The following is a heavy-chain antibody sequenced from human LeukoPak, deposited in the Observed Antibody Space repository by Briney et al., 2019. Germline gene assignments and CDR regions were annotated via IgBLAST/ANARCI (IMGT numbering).Heavy chain of an antibody. J-gene: IGHJ4*02. CDR2: ISGGGGST. CDR3: AKGGKWDVTPFDY. CDR1: GFTFTSYS. D-gene: IGHD1-26*01. V-gene: IGHV3-23*01. Sequence: SGGSLRLSCAASGFTFTSYSMNWARQAPGKGLEWVSTISGGGGSTYYADSVKGRFTISRDNSKNTLYLQVNSLRAEDTAVYYCAKGGKWDVTPFDYWGQGTLVTVSS.